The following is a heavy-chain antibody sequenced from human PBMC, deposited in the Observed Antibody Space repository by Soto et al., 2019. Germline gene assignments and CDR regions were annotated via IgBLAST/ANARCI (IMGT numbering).Heavy chain of an antibody. D-gene: IGHD5-18*01. J-gene: IGHJ3*02. CDR1: GYTFTSYY. V-gene: IGHV1-46*01. Sequence: QVQLVQSGAEVKEPGASVKVSCKASGYTFTSYYMHWVRQAPGQGLEWMGIINPSGGSTSYAQKFQGRVTMTRDTSTSTVYMELSSLRSEDTAVYYCARGEFDGYSYGYTPIDAFDIWGQGTMVTVSS. CDR2: INPSGGST. CDR3: ARGEFDGYSYGYTPIDAFDI.